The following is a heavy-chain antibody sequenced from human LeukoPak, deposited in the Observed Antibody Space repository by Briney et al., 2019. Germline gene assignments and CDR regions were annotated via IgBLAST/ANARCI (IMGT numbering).Heavy chain of an antibody. CDR1: GFTFSTYA. CDR2: ISGSGGST. V-gene: IGHV3-23*01. Sequence: GGSLRLSCSASGFTFSTYAMIWVRQAPGKGLEWVSTISGSGGSTNYADSVKVRFTISRDNSKNTLYLQMNSPRAEDTAVYYCAKGGGGSYYDYWGQGTLVTVSS. CDR3: AKGGGGSYYDY. J-gene: IGHJ4*02. D-gene: IGHD1-26*01.